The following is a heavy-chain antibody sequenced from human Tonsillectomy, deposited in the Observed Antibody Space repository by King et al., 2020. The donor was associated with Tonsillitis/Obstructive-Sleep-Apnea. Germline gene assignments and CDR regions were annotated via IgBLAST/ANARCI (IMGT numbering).Heavy chain of an antibody. Sequence: QLVQSGAEVKKPGSSGKVSCRASGGTFTSYVITWVRQSPGQGLEWMGGIIPIFGIANYAQKFQRRVSISADESTNTANMALSSRRSEDTAVYYCARVPKGYSTSVEGLYYYYYYMDVWGKGTTVTVSS. V-gene: IGHV1-69*12. CDR2: IIPIFGIA. J-gene: IGHJ6*03. CDR3: ARVPKGYSTSVEGLYYYYYYMDV. CDR1: GGTFTSYV. D-gene: IGHD4-11*01.